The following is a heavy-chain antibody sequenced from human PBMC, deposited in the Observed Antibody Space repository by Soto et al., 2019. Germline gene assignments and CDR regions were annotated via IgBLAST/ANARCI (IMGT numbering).Heavy chain of an antibody. CDR2: IWYDGSNK. D-gene: IGHD3-3*01. Sequence: GGSLRLSCAASGFTFSSYGMHWVRQAPGKGLEWVAVIWYDGSNKYYADSVKGRFTISRDNSKNTLYLQMNSLRAEDTAVYYCAAYDFWSGYANWFDPWGQGTLVTVSS. V-gene: IGHV3-33*01. J-gene: IGHJ5*02. CDR3: AAYDFWSGYANWFDP. CDR1: GFTFSSYG.